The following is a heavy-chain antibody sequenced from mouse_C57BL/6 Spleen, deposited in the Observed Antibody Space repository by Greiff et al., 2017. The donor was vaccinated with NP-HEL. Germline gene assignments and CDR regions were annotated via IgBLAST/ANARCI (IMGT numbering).Heavy chain of an antibody. V-gene: IGHV1-64*01. Sequence: VQLQQSGAELVKPGAPVKLSCKASGYTFTSYWMHWVMQRPGQGLEWIGMIHPNSGSTNYNEKFKSKATLTVDKSSSTAYMQLSSLTSEDSAVYYCARPDSSGYWGQGTTLTVSS. J-gene: IGHJ2*01. CDR1: GYTFTSYW. CDR2: IHPNSGST. CDR3: ARPDSSGY. D-gene: IGHD3-2*02.